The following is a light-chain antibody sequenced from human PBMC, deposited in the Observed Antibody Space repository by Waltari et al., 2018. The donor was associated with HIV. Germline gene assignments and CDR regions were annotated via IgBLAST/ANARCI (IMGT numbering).Light chain of an antibody. Sequence: QSVLTQPPSASGTPGQRVTISCSGSSSNIGSNYVYWYQQLPGTAPKLRIYRNNQRPSGVPDRFSGSKSGTSASLAISGLQSEDEADYYCAAWDDSLSGVVFGGGTKLTVL. J-gene: IGLJ2*01. V-gene: IGLV1-47*01. CDR3: AAWDDSLSGVV. CDR2: RNN. CDR1: SSNIGSNY.